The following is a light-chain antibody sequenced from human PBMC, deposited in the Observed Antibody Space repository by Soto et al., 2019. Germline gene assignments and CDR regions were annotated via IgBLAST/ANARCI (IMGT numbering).Light chain of an antibody. Sequence: QSVLPQPRSVSGSPGQSVTVSCIGTSRDVGDYNSVSWYQQHPGKAPKLMIYDVSKRPSGVPDRFSGSKSGNTASLTISGLQAEDEADYYCCSYVGSYSYVFGIGTKVTVL. J-gene: IGLJ1*01. CDR1: SRDVGDYNS. CDR2: DVS. V-gene: IGLV2-11*01. CDR3: CSYVGSYSYV.